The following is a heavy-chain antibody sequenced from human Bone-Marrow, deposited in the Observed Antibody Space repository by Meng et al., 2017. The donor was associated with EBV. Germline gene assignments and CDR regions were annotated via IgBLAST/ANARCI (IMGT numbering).Heavy chain of an antibody. Sequence: EVQLVESGGGLVKPGGSLRLSCAASGFTFSSYSMNWVRRAPGKGLEWVSSISSSSSYIYHADSVKGRFTISRDNAKNSLYLQMNSLRAEDTAVYYCASGYYDSSGYYFDYWGQGTLVTVSS. CDR1: GFTFSSYS. J-gene: IGHJ4*02. CDR3: ASGYYDSSGYYFDY. V-gene: IGHV3-21*01. CDR2: ISSSSSYI. D-gene: IGHD3-22*01.